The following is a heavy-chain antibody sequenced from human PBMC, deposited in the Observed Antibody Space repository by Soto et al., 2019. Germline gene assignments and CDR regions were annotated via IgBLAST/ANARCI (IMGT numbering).Heavy chain of an antibody. V-gene: IGHV5-10-1*03. CDR2: IDPIDSYS. D-gene: IGHD6-19*01. Sequence: EVQLVQSGAEVKKPGESLRISCKGSGYSFTKYWISWVRQMPGKGLEWMAKIDPIDSYSDYSPSFRGHVTMSIDKSTTTAHLQWTSLKASDTAIYYCARHESPSVAGTYNFWGQGTLVTVSS. CDR1: GYSFTKYW. CDR3: ARHESPSVAGTYNF. J-gene: IGHJ4*02.